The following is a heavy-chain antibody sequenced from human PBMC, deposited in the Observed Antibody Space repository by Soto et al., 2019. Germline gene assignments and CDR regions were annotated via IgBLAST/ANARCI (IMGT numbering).Heavy chain of an antibody. Sequence: ASVKVSCKASGYTFTSYAMHWVRQAPGHRLEWMGWINAGNGNTNYAQKLQGRVTMTTDTSTSTAYMELSSLRYEDTAVYYCARVPDTDITPYYVDYRGQATRVS. V-gene: IGHV1-3*01. J-gene: IGHJ4*02. CDR1: GYTFTSYA. CDR3: ARVPDTDITPYYVDY. CDR2: INAGNGNT. D-gene: IGHD5-18*01.